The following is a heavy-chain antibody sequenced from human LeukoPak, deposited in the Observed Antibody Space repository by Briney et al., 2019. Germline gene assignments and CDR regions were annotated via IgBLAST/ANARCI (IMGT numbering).Heavy chain of an antibody. CDR1: AFTFSSYS. D-gene: IGHD2-15*01. J-gene: IGHJ4*02. CDR3: ARDLSGGSSSYYFDY. V-gene: IGHV3-21*01. CDR2: ITRSSTYI. Sequence: GGSLRLSCAASAFTFSSYSMNWVRQAPGKGLEWVSSITRSSTYIYYPDSVKGRFTISRDNAKNSLYLQMNSLRAEDTAVYYCARDLSGGSSSYYFDYWGQGTLVTVSS.